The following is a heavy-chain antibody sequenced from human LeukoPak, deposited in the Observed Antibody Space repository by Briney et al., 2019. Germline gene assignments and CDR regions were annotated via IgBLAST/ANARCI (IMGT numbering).Heavy chain of an antibody. D-gene: IGHD3-10*01. V-gene: IGHV3-23*01. CDR3: AKRLYGSGGYYQFDY. J-gene: IGHJ4*02. CDR1: GFTFSGYA. Sequence: GGSLRLSCAVSGFTFSGYAMTWVRQAPGKGLEWVSTVSAGGGSTYYADSVKGRFTISRDNPKNTLHLQMNSLRAEDTAVYYCAKRLYGSGGYYQFDYWGQGTLVTVSS. CDR2: VSAGGGST.